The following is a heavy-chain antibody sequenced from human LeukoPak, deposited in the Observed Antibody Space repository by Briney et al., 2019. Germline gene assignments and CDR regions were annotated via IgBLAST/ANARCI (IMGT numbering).Heavy chain of an antibody. CDR1: GFTFSSYS. Sequence: GGSLRLSCAASGFTFSSYSMNWVRQAPGKGLEWVSSISSSSSYIYYADSVKGRFTISRDNAKNSLYLQMNSLRAEDTAVYYCARDRITIFGVVPFDYWGQGTLVTVSS. V-gene: IGHV3-21*01. CDR3: ARDRITIFGVVPFDY. D-gene: IGHD3-3*01. CDR2: ISSSSSYI. J-gene: IGHJ4*02.